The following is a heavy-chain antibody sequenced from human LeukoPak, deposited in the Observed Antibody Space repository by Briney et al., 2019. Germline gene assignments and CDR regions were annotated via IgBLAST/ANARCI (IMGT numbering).Heavy chain of an antibody. CDR1: GGSISSSSYY. V-gene: IGHV4-39*01. J-gene: IGHJ3*02. Sequence: SETLSLTCTVSGGSISSSSYYWGWIRQPPGKGLEWIGSIYYSGSTYYNPSLKSRVTISVDTSKNQFSLKLSSVTAADTAAYYCASPRGYSYGYGAFDIWGQGTMVTVSS. CDR2: IYYSGST. D-gene: IGHD5-18*01. CDR3: ASPRGYSYGYGAFDI.